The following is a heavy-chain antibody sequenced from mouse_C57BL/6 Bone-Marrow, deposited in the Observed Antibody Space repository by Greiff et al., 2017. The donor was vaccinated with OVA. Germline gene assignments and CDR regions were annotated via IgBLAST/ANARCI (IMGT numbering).Heavy chain of an antibody. CDR2: SRNKANDYTT. CDR1: GFTFSDFY. D-gene: IGHD1-1*01. Sequence: EVMLVESGGGLVQSGRSLRLSCATSGFTFSDFYMEWVRQAPGKGLEWIAASRNKANDYTTEYSASVKGRFIVSRDTSQSILYLQMNALRAEDTAIYYCARDGPLCYGSSYWYFDVWGTGTTVTVSS. CDR3: ARDGPLCYGSSYWYFDV. J-gene: IGHJ1*03. V-gene: IGHV7-1*01.